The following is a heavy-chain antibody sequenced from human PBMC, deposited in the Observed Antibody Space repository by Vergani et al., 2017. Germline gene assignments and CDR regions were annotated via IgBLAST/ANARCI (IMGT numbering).Heavy chain of an antibody. J-gene: IGHJ2*01. V-gene: IGHV3-7*01. Sequence: EVPLVESGGGLVQPGGSLRLYCAASGFSLRRFWMSWVRQAPVKGLVWVAHISPDGSATSYVDSVKGRFTISRDNTKNSLSLQMSGLRCEDTAVYYCVRLPIVPCNFVLWGRGTLITVSS. CDR1: GFSLRRFW. CDR2: ISPDGSAT. D-gene: IGHD2/OR15-2a*01. CDR3: VRLPIVPCNFVL.